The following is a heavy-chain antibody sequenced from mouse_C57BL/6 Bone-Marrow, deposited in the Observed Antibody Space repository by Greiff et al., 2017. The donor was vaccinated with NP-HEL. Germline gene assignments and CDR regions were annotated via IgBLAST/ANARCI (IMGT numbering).Heavy chain of an antibody. CDR3: ARDMGNLRGNMDY. D-gene: IGHD1-1*01. Sequence: EVMLVESGGGLVKPGGSLKLSCAASGFTFSSYAMSWVRQTPEKRLEWVATISDGGSYTYYPDNVKGRFTISRDNAKNNLYLQMSHLKSEDTAMYYCARDMGNLRGNMDYWGQGTSVTVSS. J-gene: IGHJ4*01. V-gene: IGHV5-4*01. CDR1: GFTFSSYA. CDR2: ISDGGSYT.